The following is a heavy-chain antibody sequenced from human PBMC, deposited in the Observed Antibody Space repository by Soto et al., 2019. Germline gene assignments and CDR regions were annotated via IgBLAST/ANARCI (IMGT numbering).Heavy chain of an antibody. CDR3: SRLDYGDSAVDL. CDR1: GGSINDGSYH. Sequence: QVQLQESGPGLVQPSETLSLTCTASGGSINDGSYHWSWLRQHPGKGMEFIGYIFYTGSTYYNPSLETRVTLSADTSNDEVSLRLNSLTAADTAVYYCSRLDYGDSAVDLWGRGTLVTVSS. J-gene: IGHJ5*02. CDR2: IFYTGST. D-gene: IGHD4-17*01. V-gene: IGHV4-31*03.